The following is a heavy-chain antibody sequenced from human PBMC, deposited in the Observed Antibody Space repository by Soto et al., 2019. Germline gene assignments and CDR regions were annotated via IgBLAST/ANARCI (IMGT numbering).Heavy chain of an antibody. J-gene: IGHJ5*02. CDR1: GGSVSSGSYY. V-gene: IGHV4-61*01. Sequence: PSETLSLTCTVSGGSVSSGSYYWSWIRQPPGKGLEWIGYIYYSGSTNYNPSLKSRVTISVDTSKNQFSLKLSSVTAADTAVYYCAKGRVVGDNWFDPWGQGTLVTVSS. CDR2: IYYSGST. CDR3: AKGRVVGDNWFDP. D-gene: IGHD3-3*01.